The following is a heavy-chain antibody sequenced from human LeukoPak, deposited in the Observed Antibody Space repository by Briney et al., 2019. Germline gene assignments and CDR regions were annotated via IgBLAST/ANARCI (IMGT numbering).Heavy chain of an antibody. D-gene: IGHD1-26*01. Sequence: PGGSLTLPCAASGFPLWSCHVNGLRQAPGKGLEWVSYISSSSSTIHYADSVKGRFTISRDNAKNSLYLQMNSLRDEDTAVYYCEDSERSRDYWGQGTLVTVSS. CDR1: GFPLWSCH. CDR2: ISSSSSTI. J-gene: IGHJ4*02. CDR3: EDSERSRDY. V-gene: IGHV3-48*02.